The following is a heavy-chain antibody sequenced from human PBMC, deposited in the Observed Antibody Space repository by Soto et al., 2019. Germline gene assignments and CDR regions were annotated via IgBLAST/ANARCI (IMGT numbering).Heavy chain of an antibody. J-gene: IGHJ6*02. V-gene: IGHV1-46*01. CDR3: ARDIRITIFGVVPPMDV. CDR2: INPSGGST. CDR1: GYTFTSYY. Sequence: ASVKVSCKTSGYTFTSYYMHWVRQAPGQGLEWMGIINPSGGSTSYAQKFQGRVTMTRDTSTSTVYMELSSLRSEDTAVYYCARDIRITIFGVVPPMDVWGQGTTVTVSS. D-gene: IGHD3-3*01.